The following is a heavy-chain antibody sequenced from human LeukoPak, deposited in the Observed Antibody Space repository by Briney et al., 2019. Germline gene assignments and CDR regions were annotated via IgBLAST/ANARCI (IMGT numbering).Heavy chain of an antibody. Sequence: SVKVSCKASGGTFSSYAISWVRQAPGQGLEWMGGIIPIFGTANYAQKFQGRVTITTDESTSTAYMELSSLRSEDTAVYYCARRYCSSTSCHSGFDYWGQGTLVTVSS. J-gene: IGHJ4*02. CDR3: ARRYCSSTSCHSGFDY. CDR2: IIPIFGTA. CDR1: GGTFSSYA. V-gene: IGHV1-69*05. D-gene: IGHD2-2*02.